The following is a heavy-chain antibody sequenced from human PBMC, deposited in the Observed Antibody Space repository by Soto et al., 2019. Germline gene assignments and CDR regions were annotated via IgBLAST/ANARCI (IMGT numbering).Heavy chain of an antibody. CDR3: AREPGSGSYHYYYYYYGMDV. V-gene: IGHV4-34*01. CDR2: INHSGST. J-gene: IGHJ6*02. Sequence: SETLSLTCAVYGGSFSGYYWSWIRQPPGKGLEWIGEINHSGSTNYNPSLKSRVTISVDTSKNQFSLKLSSVTAADTAVYYCAREPGSGSYHYYYYYYGMDVWGQGTTVTVSS. CDR1: GGSFSGYY. D-gene: IGHD3-10*01.